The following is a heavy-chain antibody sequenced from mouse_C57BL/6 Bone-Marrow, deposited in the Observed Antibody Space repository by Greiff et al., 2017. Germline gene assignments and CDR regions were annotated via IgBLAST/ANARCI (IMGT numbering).Heavy chain of an antibody. CDR1: GYAFSSSW. D-gene: IGHD3-2*02. J-gene: IGHJ2*01. CDR3: ATDSSGYEDYFDY. CDR2: IYPGDGDT. V-gene: IGHV1-82*01. Sequence: QVQLQQSGHELVKPGASVKHSCKASGYAFSSSWMNWVKQRPGKGLEWIGRIYPGDGDTNYNGKFKGKATLTADKSSSPAYMQLSSLTPEDSEVYFCATDSSGYEDYFDYRGQGTTLTVSS.